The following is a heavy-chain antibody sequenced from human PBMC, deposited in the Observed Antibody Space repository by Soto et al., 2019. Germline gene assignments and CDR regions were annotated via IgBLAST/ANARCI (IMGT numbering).Heavy chain of an antibody. J-gene: IGHJ6*02. D-gene: IGHD2-2*01. CDR2: IYYIGST. CDR3: AKVIVLVPAASYGMDV. Sequence: SETLSLTCTVSGGSISDYYWGWIRQPPGKGLEWIGYIYYIGSTNYNPSLKSRVTMSVDTSKNQFSLKLMSVTAADTAVYYCAKVIVLVPAASYGMDVWGLGTTVTVSS. CDR1: GGSISDYY. V-gene: IGHV4-59*01.